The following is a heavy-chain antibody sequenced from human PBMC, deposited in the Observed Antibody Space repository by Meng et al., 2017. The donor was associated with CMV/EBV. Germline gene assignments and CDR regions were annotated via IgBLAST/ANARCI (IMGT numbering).Heavy chain of an antibody. CDR3: ARDQTYYDFWSGYHEYNWFDP. J-gene: IGHJ5*02. D-gene: IGHD3-3*01. CDR1: GGSISSYY. V-gene: IGHV4-59*01. Sequence: GSLRLSCTVSGGSISSYYWSWIRQPPGKGLEWIGYIYYSGSTNYNPSLKSRVTISVDTSKNQFSLKLSSVTAADTAVYYCARDQTYYDFWSGYHEYNWFDPWGQATLVTVSS. CDR2: IYYSGST.